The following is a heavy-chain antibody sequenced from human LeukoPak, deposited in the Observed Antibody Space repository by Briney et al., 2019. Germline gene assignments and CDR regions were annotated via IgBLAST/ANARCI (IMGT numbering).Heavy chain of an antibody. Sequence: GGSLRLSCAASGFTFSSYAMSWVRQAPGKGLEWVSAISGSGGSTYYADSVKGRFTIPRDNSKNTLYLQMNSLRAEDTAVYYCAKDLEEYCSGGSCYAHDYWGQGTLVAVSS. V-gene: IGHV3-23*01. CDR2: ISGSGGST. J-gene: IGHJ4*02. CDR1: GFTFSSYA. CDR3: AKDLEEYCSGGSCYAHDY. D-gene: IGHD2-15*01.